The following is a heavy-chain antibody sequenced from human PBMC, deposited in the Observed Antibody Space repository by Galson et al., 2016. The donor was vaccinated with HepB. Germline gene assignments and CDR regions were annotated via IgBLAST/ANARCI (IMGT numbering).Heavy chain of an antibody. V-gene: IGHV3-11*01. CDR2: ISSSAITTI. D-gene: IGHD2-2*02. CDR3: AAAKYTAAWLDY. Sequence: SLRLSCAASGFTFSDAYMSWIRQAPGKGLEWVSYISSSAITTIYYADSVKGRFTISRDSTKNSLYLQMNSLRAEDTAVYYCAAAKYTAAWLDYWGQGTLVTVSS. J-gene: IGHJ4*02. CDR1: GFTFSDAY.